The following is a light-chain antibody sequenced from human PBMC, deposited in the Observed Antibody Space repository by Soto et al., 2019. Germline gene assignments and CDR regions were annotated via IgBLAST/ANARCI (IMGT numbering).Light chain of an antibody. CDR2: EVN. Sequence: QSALTQPPSASGSPGQSVTISCTGTTGDIGAFNYVSWYQLHPDKVPKLIIYEVNKRPSGVPDRFSGSKSGSTASLTVSGLQAEDEADYFCSSYAGSKNFILFGGGTKLTVL. CDR3: SSYAGSKNFIL. CDR1: TGDIGAFNY. V-gene: IGLV2-8*01. J-gene: IGLJ2*01.